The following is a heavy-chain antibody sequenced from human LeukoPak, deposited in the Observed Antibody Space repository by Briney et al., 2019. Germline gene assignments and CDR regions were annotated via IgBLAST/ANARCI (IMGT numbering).Heavy chain of an antibody. CDR2: ISGSCDST. D-gene: IGHD2-2*01. J-gene: IGHJ4*02. Sequence: GGSLRLSCAASGFTFSSYAMSWVRQAPGKGREGGSAISGSCDSTYYADSVKGRFTISRDNSKNTLYLQMNSLRAEDTAVYYCAIRPKYCSSTSCTRGGYWGQGTLVTVSS. CDR1: GFTFSSYA. CDR3: AIRPKYCSSTSCTRGGY. V-gene: IGHV3-23*01.